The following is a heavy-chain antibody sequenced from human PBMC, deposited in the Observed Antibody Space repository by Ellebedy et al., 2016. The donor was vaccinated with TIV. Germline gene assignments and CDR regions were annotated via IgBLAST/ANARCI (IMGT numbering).Heavy chain of an antibody. CDR3: ARQRRVPAAMASFDY. Sequence: KVSCXGSGYSFTSYWIGWVRQMPGKGLEWMGIIYPGDSDTRYSPSFQGQVTISADKSISTAYLQWSSLKASGTAMYYCARQRRVPAAMASFDYWGQGTLVTVSS. D-gene: IGHD2-2*01. CDR2: IYPGDSDT. J-gene: IGHJ4*02. CDR1: GYSFTSYW. V-gene: IGHV5-51*01.